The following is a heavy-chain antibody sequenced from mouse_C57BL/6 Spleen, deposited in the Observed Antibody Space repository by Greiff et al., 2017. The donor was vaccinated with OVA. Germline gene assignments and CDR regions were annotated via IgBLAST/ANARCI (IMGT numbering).Heavy chain of an antibody. J-gene: IGHJ2*01. V-gene: IGHV1-42*01. CDR1: GYSFTGYY. Sequence: VQLQQSGPELVKPGASVKISCKASGYSFTGYYMNWVKQSPEKSLEWIGEINPSTGGTTYNQKFKAKATLTVDKSYSTAYMQLKSLTSEDSAVYYCARDYGSSLNYFDYWGQGTTLTVSS. CDR3: ARDYGSSLNYFDY. D-gene: IGHD1-1*01. CDR2: INPSTGGT.